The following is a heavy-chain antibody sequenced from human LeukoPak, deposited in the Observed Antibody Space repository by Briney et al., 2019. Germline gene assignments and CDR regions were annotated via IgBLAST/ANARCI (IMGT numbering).Heavy chain of an antibody. CDR1: GFTFSDHY. D-gene: IGHD4-23*01. J-gene: IGHJ3*02. V-gene: IGHV3-72*01. CDR3: ARDGRSYGGWFDI. CDR2: IRNKANSYTT. Sequence: GGSRRLSCAASGFTFSDHYMDWVRQAPGKGLEWVGRIRNKANSYTTEYAASVKGRFTISRDDSKNSLYLQMNSLKTEDTAVYYCARDGRSYGGWFDIWGQGTMVTVSS.